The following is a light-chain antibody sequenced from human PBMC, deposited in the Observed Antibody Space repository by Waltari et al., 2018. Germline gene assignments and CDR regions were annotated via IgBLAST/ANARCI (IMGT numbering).Light chain of an antibody. J-gene: IGKJ1*01. CDR3: QHYVRLPAT. CDR2: GAS. Sequence: IVLTQSPGTLTLSPGERATLACRASQSVSKILAWYQPKPGQAPRLLIFGASTRPTGIPDRVSGSGSVTDFSLTISRLEPEDFAVYYCQHYVRLPATFGQGTKVEIK. V-gene: IGKV3-20*01. CDR1: QSVSKI.